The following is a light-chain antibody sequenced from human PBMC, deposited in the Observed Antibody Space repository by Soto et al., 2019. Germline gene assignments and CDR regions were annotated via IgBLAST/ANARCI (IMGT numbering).Light chain of an antibody. V-gene: IGLV2-14*01. CDR1: SSDVGAYNY. CDR2: HVT. J-gene: IGLJ1*01. Sequence: QSVLTQPASVSGSLGGSITISCSGTSSDVGAYNYVSWYQQYPGKAPKLMIYHVTDRPSGVSNRFSGSKSGNTASLTISGLQAEDEADYYCCSYTTSNTFVFGTGTKVTVL. CDR3: CSYTTSNTFV.